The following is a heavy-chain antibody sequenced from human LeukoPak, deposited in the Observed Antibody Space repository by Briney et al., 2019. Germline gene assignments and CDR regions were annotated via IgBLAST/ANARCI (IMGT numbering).Heavy chain of an antibody. D-gene: IGHD3-22*01. Sequence: SETLSLTCTVSGGSISSGSYYWSWIRQPAGKGLEWIGRIYTSGSTNYNPSLKSRVTTSVDTSKNQFSLKLSSVTAADTAVYYCARALVDYYDSSGYYHPDWYFDLWGRGTLVTVSS. CDR1: GGSISSGSYY. CDR3: ARALVDYYDSSGYYHPDWYFDL. V-gene: IGHV4-61*02. CDR2: IYTSGST. J-gene: IGHJ2*01.